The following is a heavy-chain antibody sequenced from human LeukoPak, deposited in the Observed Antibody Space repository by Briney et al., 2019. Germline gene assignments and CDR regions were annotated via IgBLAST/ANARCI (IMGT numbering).Heavy chain of an antibody. V-gene: IGHV3-48*03. Sequence: GGSLRLSCAASGFTFSSYEMNWVRQAPGKGLEWVSYISSSGSTIYYADSVKGRFTISRDNAKNSLYLQMNSLRAEDTAVYYCARSEDCSGGSCYSFFAYYYYGMDVWGKGTTVTVSS. CDR3: ARSEDCSGGSCYSFFAYYYYGMDV. J-gene: IGHJ6*04. CDR1: GFTFSSYE. D-gene: IGHD2-15*01. CDR2: ISSSGSTI.